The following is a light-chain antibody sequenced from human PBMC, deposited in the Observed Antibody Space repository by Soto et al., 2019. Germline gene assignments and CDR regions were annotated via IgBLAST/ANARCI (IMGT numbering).Light chain of an antibody. CDR1: QSISNY. CDR2: AAS. CDR3: QQSYSTPRT. V-gene: IGKV1-39*01. Sequence: DIQMTQSPSSLSASVGDRVTITCRASQSISNYLNWYQQKPGKAPKLLMYAASSLQSRVPSRFIGSGSGTDFTLTISSPQPEDFATYNCQQSYSTPRTFGQGTKVAIK. J-gene: IGKJ1*01.